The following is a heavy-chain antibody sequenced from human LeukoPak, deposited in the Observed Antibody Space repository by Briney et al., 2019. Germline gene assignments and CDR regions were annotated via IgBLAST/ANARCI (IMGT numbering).Heavy chain of an antibody. J-gene: IGHJ4*02. D-gene: IGHD3-10*02. CDR3: ARDMFSSKRGNIDY. V-gene: IGHV3-30-3*01. Sequence: GGSLRLSCAASGFTFSSYAMHWVRQAPGKGLEWVAVISYDGSNKYYADSVKGRFTISRGNSKNTLYLQMNSLRAEDTAVYYCARDMFSSKRGNIDYWGQGTLVTVSS. CDR1: GFTFSSYA. CDR2: ISYDGSNK.